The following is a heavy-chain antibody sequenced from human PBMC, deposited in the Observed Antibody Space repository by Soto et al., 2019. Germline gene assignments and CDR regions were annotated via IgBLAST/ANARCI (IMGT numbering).Heavy chain of an antibody. Sequence: EVQLVESGGGLVQPGGSLRLSCAATGFTFSSFWMGWVRQAPGKGLEGVANIKQDGSERYLVDSVEGRFTISRDNAQNSVYLHMNNLRAEDTAIYYCERSVKGSRWGQGTMVIVSS. V-gene: IGHV3-7*05. J-gene: IGHJ4*02. CDR2: IKQDGSER. CDR3: ERSVKGSR. CDR1: GFTFSSFW. D-gene: IGHD6-19*01.